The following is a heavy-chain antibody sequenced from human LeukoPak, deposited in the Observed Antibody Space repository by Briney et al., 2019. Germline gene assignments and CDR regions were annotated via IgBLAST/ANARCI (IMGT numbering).Heavy chain of an antibody. CDR2: IRYDGSNK. Sequence: GGSLRLSCAASGFTFSSYGMHWVRQAPGKGLEWVALIRYDGSNKYYADSVKGRFTISRDNAKNSLYLQMNSLRAEDTAVYYCARGPSGYHNTGGQGTLVTVSS. CDR1: GFTFSSYG. CDR3: ARGPSGYHNT. D-gene: IGHD5-12*01. V-gene: IGHV3-30*02. J-gene: IGHJ4*02.